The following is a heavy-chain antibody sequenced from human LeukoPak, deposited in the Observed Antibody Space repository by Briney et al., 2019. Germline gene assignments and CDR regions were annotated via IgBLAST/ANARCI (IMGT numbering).Heavy chain of an antibody. D-gene: IGHD3-22*01. Sequence: GGSLRLSCAASGFSFSTYGFRWVRQAPGKVLEWVTFIRFDGGKKNYADSVKGRFAISRDNSKNTVYLQMNSLRAEDTAIYYCAKDGDSTGYYSSYYNHMDVWGKGTSVTISS. J-gene: IGHJ6*03. CDR2: IRFDGGKK. V-gene: IGHV3-30*02. CDR1: GFSFSTYG. CDR3: AKDGDSTGYYSSYYNHMDV.